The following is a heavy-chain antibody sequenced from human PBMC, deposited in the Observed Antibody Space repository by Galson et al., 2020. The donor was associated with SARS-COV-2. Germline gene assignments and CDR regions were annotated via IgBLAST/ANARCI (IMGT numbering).Heavy chain of an antibody. J-gene: IGHJ4*02. CDR1: GFSLSTSGMC. CDR2: LDCDDDK. Sequence: SGPTLVKPTQTLTLACTFSGFSLSTSGMCVNWIRQPPGKALEWLARLDCDDDKYYSTSLKTRLTISKDTSKNQVVLIMTNMDPMDTAAYYCARQYNALSGASDHWGQGTLVTVSS. CDR3: ARQYNALSGASDH. V-gene: IGHV2-70*11. D-gene: IGHD1-20*01.